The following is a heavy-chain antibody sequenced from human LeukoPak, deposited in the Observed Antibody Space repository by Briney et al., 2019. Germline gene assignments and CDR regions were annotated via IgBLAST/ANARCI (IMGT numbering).Heavy chain of an antibody. Sequence: GGSLRLSCAASGFTFDDYTMHWVRQAPGKGLEWVSLISWDGYSTYYADSVRGRFTISRDNSKSTLSLQMNSLRAEDTAIYYCATYRQVLLPFESWGQGTLVTVSS. V-gene: IGHV3-43*01. CDR2: ISWDGYST. J-gene: IGHJ4*02. CDR1: GFTFDDYT. D-gene: IGHD2-8*02. CDR3: ATYRQVLLPFES.